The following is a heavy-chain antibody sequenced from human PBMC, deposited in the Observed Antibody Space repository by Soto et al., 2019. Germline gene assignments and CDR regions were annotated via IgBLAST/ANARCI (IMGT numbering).Heavy chain of an antibody. J-gene: IGHJ5*02. CDR2: INAGNGNT. Sequence: QVQLVQSGAEVKKPGASVKVSCKASGYTFTSYAMHWVRQAPGQRLEWMGWINAGNGNTKYSQNFQGRVTITSDTPASRGDMELSSLRPEDTAVYYCARLETGRVVTRPNWFDPWGQGTLVTVSS. CDR1: GYTFTSYA. CDR3: ARLETGRVVTRPNWFDP. D-gene: IGHD2-21*02. V-gene: IGHV1-3*01.